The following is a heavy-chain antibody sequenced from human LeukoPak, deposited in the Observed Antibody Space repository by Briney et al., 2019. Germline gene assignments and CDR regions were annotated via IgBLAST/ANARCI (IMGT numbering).Heavy chain of an antibody. CDR1: GDSISSYY. D-gene: IGHD6-6*01. V-gene: IGHV4-59*01. J-gene: IGHJ6*03. Sequence: SETLSLTCTVSGDSISSYYWSWIRQPPGKGLEWIGYIYYSGSTIYNPSLNSRVTISVDTSKNQFSLKLSSVTPADTAVYYCARGYSSSSSSLYYYYMDVWGRGATVTVSS. CDR3: ARGYSSSSSSLYYYYMDV. CDR2: IYYSGST.